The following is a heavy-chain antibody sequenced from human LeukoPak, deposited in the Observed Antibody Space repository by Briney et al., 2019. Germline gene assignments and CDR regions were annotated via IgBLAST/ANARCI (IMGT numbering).Heavy chain of an antibody. CDR2: IYTSGIT. J-gene: IGHJ6*02. CDR3: ARDLLMYGLDV. Sequence: SQTLSLTCTVSGGSISSSSHSWSWIRQPAGKGLEWIGRIYTSGITNYIPSLKSRVTISFDTSKSQFSLKLSSVTAADTAVYYCARDLLMYGLDVWGQGTTVTVSS. CDR1: GGSISSSSHS. V-gene: IGHV4-61*02. D-gene: IGHD3-9*01.